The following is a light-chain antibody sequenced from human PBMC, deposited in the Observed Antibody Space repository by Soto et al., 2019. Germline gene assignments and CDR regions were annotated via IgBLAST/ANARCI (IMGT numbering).Light chain of an antibody. V-gene: IGLV1-40*01. J-gene: IGLJ2*01. CDR2: GNS. CDR3: QSYDSSLSGYVV. Sequence: QSVLTQPPSVSVAPGQRVTISCTGSSSNIGAGYDVHWYQQLPGTAPKLLIYGNSNRPSGVPDRFSGSKSGTSASLAITGLQAEDEADYDCQSYDSSLSGYVVFGGGTQLTVL. CDR1: SSNIGAGYD.